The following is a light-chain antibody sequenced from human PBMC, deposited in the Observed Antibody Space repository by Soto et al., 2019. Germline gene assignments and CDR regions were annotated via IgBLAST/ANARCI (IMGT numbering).Light chain of an antibody. Sequence: DIQMTQSPSTLSASVGDRVTITCRASQSISDWLAWYQQKPGKAPKLLIYDISNLEIGVPSRFSGSGSGTESTLTISGLQPDDFATYYCQQYNSYSFGQGTKVDIK. CDR2: DIS. CDR3: QQYNSYS. V-gene: IGKV1-5*01. CDR1: QSISDW. J-gene: IGKJ1*01.